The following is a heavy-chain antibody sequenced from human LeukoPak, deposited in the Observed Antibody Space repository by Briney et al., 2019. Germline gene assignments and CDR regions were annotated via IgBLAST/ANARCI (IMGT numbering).Heavy chain of an antibody. CDR2: IYYSGST. Sequence: ETLSLTCTVSGGSISSYYWNWIRQPPGKGLEWIGYIYYSGSTNYNPSLKSRVTISVDTSKNQFSLKLSSVTAADTAVYYCARGSRGDGAAFDIWGQGTMVTVSS. V-gene: IGHV4-59*01. CDR1: GGSISSYY. D-gene: IGHD7-27*01. CDR3: ARGSRGDGAAFDI. J-gene: IGHJ3*02.